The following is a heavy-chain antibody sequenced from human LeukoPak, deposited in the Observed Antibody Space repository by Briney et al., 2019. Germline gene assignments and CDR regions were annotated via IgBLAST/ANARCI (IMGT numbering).Heavy chain of an antibody. CDR3: ARGPYCSSTSCYYYFDY. CDR2: IYPGDSDT. CDR1: GYSFTSYW. D-gene: IGHD2-2*01. Sequence: GESLKISCKGSGYSFTSYWIGWVRQMPGKGLEWMGIIYPGDSDTRYSPSFQGQVTISADKSISTAYLQWSSLKASDTAMYYCARGPYCSSTSCYYYFDYWGQGTLVTVSS. J-gene: IGHJ4*02. V-gene: IGHV5-51*01.